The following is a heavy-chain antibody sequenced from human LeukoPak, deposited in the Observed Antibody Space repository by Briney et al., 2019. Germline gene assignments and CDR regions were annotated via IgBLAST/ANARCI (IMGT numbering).Heavy chain of an antibody. CDR2: INTGNSNT. J-gene: IGHJ4*02. CDR3: ARGEAATGTNLFVY. V-gene: IGHV1-3*04. Sequence: GASVKVSCKASGYTFTSYGISWVRQAPGQGLEWMGWINTGNSNTKSSQNFQGRVTITRDTSASTAYMELSSLRSEDTAVYYCARGEAATGTNLFVYWGQGTLVTVSS. D-gene: IGHD6-13*01. CDR1: GYTFTSYG.